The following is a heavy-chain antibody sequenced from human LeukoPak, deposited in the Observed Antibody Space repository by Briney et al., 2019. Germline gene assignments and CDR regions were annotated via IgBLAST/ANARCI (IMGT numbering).Heavy chain of an antibody. CDR3: ARDSANLLWFGELP. CDR2: IKRDGSQK. V-gene: IGHV3-7*01. CDR1: GFTFSSYW. J-gene: IGHJ5*02. Sequence: GGSLRLSCAASGFTFSSYWMTWVRQAPGKGLEWVANIKRDGSQKFFLDSVKGRFTISRDNARNSLYLQMNSLRAEDTAVYYCARDSANLLWFGELPCAQGTLVTVSS. D-gene: IGHD3-10*01.